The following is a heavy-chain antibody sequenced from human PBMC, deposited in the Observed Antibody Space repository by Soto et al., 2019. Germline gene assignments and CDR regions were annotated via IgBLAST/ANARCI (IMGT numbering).Heavy chain of an antibody. CDR1: GGSISSGDYY. Sequence: SETLSLTCTVSGGSISSGDYYWSWIRQPPGKGLEWIGYIYYSGSTYYDPSLKSRVTISVDTSKNQFSLKLSSVTAADTAVYYCARDFYDILTGSRWFDPWGQGTLVTVSS. D-gene: IGHD3-9*01. V-gene: IGHV4-30-4*01. CDR2: IYYSGST. CDR3: ARDFYDILTGSRWFDP. J-gene: IGHJ5*02.